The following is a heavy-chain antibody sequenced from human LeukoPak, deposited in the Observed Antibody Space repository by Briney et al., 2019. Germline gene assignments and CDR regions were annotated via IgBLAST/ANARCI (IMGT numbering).Heavy chain of an antibody. CDR2: IYTSGTT. CDR1: GGSISSYY. J-gene: IGHJ3*02. D-gene: IGHD3-22*01. V-gene: IGHV4-4*07. CDR3: ARDRGTNYYDSSGYYDAFDI. Sequence: SETLSLTCTVSGGSISSYYWSWIRQPAGKGLEWIGRIYTSGTTNYNPSLKSRVTMSVDTSKNQFSLKLSSVTAADTAVYYCARDRGTNYYDSSGYYDAFDIWGQGTMVTVSS.